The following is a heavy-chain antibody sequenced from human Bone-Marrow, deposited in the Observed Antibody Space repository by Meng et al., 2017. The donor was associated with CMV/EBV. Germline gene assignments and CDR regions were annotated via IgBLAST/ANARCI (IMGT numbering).Heavy chain of an antibody. CDR2: ISAYNGNT. D-gene: IGHD2-2*02. V-gene: IGHV1-18*01. Sequence: ASVKVSCKASGYTFTSYGISWVRQAPGQGLEWMGWISAYNGNTNYAQKLQGRVTMTTDTSTSTAYMELSSLRSEDTAVYYCAAGTFVVVPAGIEFWGQGTLVTVSS. CDR3: AAGTFVVVPAGIEF. J-gene: IGHJ4*02. CDR1: GYTFTSYG.